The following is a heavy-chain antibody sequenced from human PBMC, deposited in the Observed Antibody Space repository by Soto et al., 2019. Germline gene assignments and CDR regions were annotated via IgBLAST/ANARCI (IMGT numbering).Heavy chain of an antibody. CDR3: AKDTGGAVAGVFDY. CDR2: ISWNSGSI. D-gene: IGHD6-19*01. J-gene: IGHJ4*02. CDR1: GFTFDDYA. V-gene: IGHV3-9*01. Sequence: GGSLRLSCAVSGFTFDDYAMHWVRQAPGKGLEWVSGISWNSGSIGYADSVKGRFTISRDNAKNSLYLQMNSLRAEDTALYYCAKDTGGAVAGVFDYWGQGT.